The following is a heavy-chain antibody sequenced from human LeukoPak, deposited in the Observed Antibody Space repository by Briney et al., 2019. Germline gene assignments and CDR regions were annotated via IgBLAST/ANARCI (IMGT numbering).Heavy chain of an antibody. V-gene: IGHV3-23*01. CDR2: ISGSGGST. Sequence: GGSLRLSCVASGFTFSSYAMSWVRQAPGKGLEWVSAISGSGGSTYYADSVKGRFTISRDNSKNTLYLQMNSLRAEDTAVYYCAKDEYSSSWRRAFDIWGQGTMVTVSS. J-gene: IGHJ3*02. CDR3: AKDEYSSSWRRAFDI. D-gene: IGHD6-13*01. CDR1: GFTFSSYA.